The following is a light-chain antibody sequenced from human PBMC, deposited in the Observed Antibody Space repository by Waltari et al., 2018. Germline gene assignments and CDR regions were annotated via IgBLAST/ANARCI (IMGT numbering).Light chain of an antibody. J-gene: IGLJ3*02. V-gene: IGLV2-14*03. Sequence: QSALTQPASVSGSPGQSITISCTGTSRDIGGYVYVSWYQQSTGQAPKPIIYDVIFRPSWVSNRFSCSKSGNPASLTISGLQAEDEANYYCCSYTSASTLGVFGGGTKLTVL. CDR3: CSYTSASTLGV. CDR2: DVI. CDR1: SRDIGGYVY.